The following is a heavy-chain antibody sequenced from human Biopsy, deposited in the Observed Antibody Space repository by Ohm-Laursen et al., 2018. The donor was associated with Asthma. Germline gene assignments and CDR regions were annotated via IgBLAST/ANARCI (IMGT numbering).Heavy chain of an antibody. D-gene: IGHD6-19*01. J-gene: IGHJ4*02. CDR3: ARESSVAGSSDFDY. CDR1: GFTFSSYG. V-gene: IGHV3-30*03. Sequence: SLRLSCAASGFTFSSYGMHWVRQAPGKGLEWVAVISYDGSNRYYADSVKGRFTISRDNSKNTLYLQMNSLRAEDTAVYYCARESSVAGSSDFDYWGQGTLVTVSS. CDR2: ISYDGSNR.